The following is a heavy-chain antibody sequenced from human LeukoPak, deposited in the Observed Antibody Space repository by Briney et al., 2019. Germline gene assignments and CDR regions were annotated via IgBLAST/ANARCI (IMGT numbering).Heavy chain of an antibody. J-gene: IGHJ3*02. D-gene: IGHD5-24*01. CDR2: IYPGDSDT. CDR1: GYSFTSYW. CDR3: ARLSNRDGYNWAAFDI. V-gene: IGHV5-51*01. Sequence: GESLKISCKGSGYSFTSYWIGWVRQMPGKGLEWMGIIYPGDSDTRYSPSFQGQVTISADKSISTAYLQWSSLKASDTAMYYCARLSNRDGYNWAAFDIWGQGTMVTVSS.